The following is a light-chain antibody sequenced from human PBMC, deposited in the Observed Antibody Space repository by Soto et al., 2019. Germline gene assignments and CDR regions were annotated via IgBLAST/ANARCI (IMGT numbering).Light chain of an antibody. CDR3: QQYNNWLQT. CDR1: QSVSSN. CDR2: AVS. Sequence: EILMTQSPATLSVSPGERATLSCRASQSVSSNLAWYQQKPGQAPRLLIYAVSTRPTGIPARFSGSGSGTEFTLTINSLQSEDFAVYYCQQYNNWLQTFGQGTKV. J-gene: IGKJ1*01. V-gene: IGKV3-15*01.